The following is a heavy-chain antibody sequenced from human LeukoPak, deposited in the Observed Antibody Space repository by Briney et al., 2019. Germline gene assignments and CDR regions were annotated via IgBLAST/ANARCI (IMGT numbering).Heavy chain of an antibody. Sequence: PSETLSLTCTVSGGSISSSSYYWGWIRQPPGKGLEWIGSIYYSGSTYYNPSLKSRVTISVDTSKNQFSLKLSSVTAADTAVYYCARSGGSGSYYNVQFDYWGQGTLVTVSS. CDR1: GGSISSSSYY. J-gene: IGHJ4*02. CDR2: IYYSGST. D-gene: IGHD3-10*01. V-gene: IGHV4-39*01. CDR3: ARSGGSGSYYNVQFDY.